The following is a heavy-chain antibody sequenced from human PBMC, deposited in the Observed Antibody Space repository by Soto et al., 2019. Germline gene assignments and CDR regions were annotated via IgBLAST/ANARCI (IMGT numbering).Heavy chain of an antibody. D-gene: IGHD2-2*01. J-gene: IGHJ4*02. Sequence: GGSLRLSCAASGFTFSSYAMSWVRQAPGEGLEWVSAISGSGGSTYYADSVKGRFTISRDNSKNTLYLQMNSLRAEDTAVYYCAEHGVVVPAATSYFDYWGQGTLVTVSS. CDR2: ISGSGGST. CDR1: GFTFSSYA. CDR3: AEHGVVVPAATSYFDY. V-gene: IGHV3-23*01.